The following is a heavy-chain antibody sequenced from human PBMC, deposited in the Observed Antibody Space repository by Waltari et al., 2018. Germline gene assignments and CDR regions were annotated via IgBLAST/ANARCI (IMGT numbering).Heavy chain of an antibody. Sequence: QVQLVQSGAELRKPGASVKVSCKASGYAFTDYDISWVRQATGQGRQWMGWMNPDNDNTGYSQNFQGRVAMTANTSISTVYMELSSLRPEDTAVYFCATRIELTLGGFDHWGQGTLVTVSS. CDR3: ATRIELTLGGFDH. V-gene: IGHV1-8*01. CDR2: MNPDNDNT. CDR1: GYAFTDYD. J-gene: IGHJ4*02. D-gene: IGHD1-26*01.